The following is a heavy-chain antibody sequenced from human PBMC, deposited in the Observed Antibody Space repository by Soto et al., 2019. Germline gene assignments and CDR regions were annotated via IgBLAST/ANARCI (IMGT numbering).Heavy chain of an antibody. CDR2: IYSSGST. J-gene: IGHJ4*02. Sequence: PSETLSLTCTVSGDSITSSTYSWGWIRQPPGKGLEWLATIYSSGSTFYNPSLNGRVTISVDTSKNQFPLKLTSVTAADTDLYYCASLISGYVKYWGQGTLVTVSS. CDR1: GDSITSSTYS. D-gene: IGHD5-12*01. CDR3: ASLISGYVKY. V-gene: IGHV4-39*01.